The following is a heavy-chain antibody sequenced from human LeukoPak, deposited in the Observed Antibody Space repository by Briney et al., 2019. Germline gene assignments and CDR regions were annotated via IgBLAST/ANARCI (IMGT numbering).Heavy chain of an antibody. CDR3: AKGLYGSGSKLDY. J-gene: IGHJ4*02. CDR1: GFTFDDYA. CDR2: ISWNSGSI. D-gene: IGHD3-10*01. Sequence: GGSLRLSCAASGFTFDDYAMHWVRQAPGKGLEWVSGISWNSGSIGYADSVKGRFTISRDNAKNSLYLQMNSLRAEDTALYYCAKGLYGSGSKLDYWGQGTLVTVSP. V-gene: IGHV3-9*01.